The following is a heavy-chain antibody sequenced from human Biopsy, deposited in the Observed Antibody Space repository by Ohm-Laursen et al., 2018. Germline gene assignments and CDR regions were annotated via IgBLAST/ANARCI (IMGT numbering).Heavy chain of an antibody. CDR3: GRAVRNQLLTDP. V-gene: IGHV1-8*01. D-gene: IGHD1-7*01. CDR1: GYTFTSYD. J-gene: IGHJ5*02. Sequence: SSVKVSCKASGYTFTSYDITWVRQASGQGPEWIGWLNPVSGNSNFGQKFRGRVTVTSGTSISTAYMELSGLTSDDTATYYCGRAVRNQLLTDPWGQGTLVTVTS. CDR2: LNPVSGNS.